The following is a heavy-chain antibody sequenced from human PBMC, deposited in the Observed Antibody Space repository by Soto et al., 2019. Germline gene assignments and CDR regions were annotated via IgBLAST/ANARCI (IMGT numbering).Heavy chain of an antibody. Sequence: GGSLRLSCAASGFTFSSYGMHWVRQAPGKGLEWVAVISYDGSNKYYADTVKGRFTISRDNSKTTLYLQMNSLRAEDTAVYYCAKESSGWSYYYYYYGKDVWGQGTTVTVSS. D-gene: IGHD6-19*01. J-gene: IGHJ6*02. CDR2: ISYDGSNK. CDR1: GFTFSSYG. CDR3: AKESSGWSYYYYYYGKDV. V-gene: IGHV3-30*18.